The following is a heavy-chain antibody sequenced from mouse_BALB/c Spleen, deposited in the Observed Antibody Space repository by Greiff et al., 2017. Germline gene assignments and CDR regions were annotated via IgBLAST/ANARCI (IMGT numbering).Heavy chain of an antibody. CDR2: INPSSGYT. CDR1: GYTFTSYT. D-gene: IGHD2-10*02. V-gene: IGHV1-4*01. Sequence: QVQLQQSGAELARPGASVKMSCKASGYTFTSYTMHWVKQRPGQGLEWIGYINPSSGYTNYNQKFKDKATLTADKSSSTAYMQLSSLTSEDSAVYYCARGGYGTYAMDYWGQGTSVTVSS. J-gene: IGHJ4*01. CDR3: ARGGYGTYAMDY.